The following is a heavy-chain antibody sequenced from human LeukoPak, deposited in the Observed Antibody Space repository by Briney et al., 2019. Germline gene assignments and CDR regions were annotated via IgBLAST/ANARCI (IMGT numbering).Heavy chain of an antibody. CDR3: SKGHAQWYSSSWSWFDP. V-gene: IGHV3-30*02. J-gene: IGHJ5*02. CDR1: GFTFSSYG. D-gene: IGHD6-13*01. Sequence: GGSLSLSCAASGFTFSSYGMHWVRQAPGKGLEWVAFIRYDGSNKYYADSVKGRFTISRDNSKNTLYLQMNSLRAEDTAVYYWSKGHAQWYSSSWSWFDPWGQGTLVTVSS. CDR2: IRYDGSNK.